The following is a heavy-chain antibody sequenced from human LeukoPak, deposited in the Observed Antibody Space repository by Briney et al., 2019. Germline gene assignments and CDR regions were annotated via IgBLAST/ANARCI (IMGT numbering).Heavy chain of an antibody. CDR2: IYYSGST. D-gene: IGHD5-18*01. V-gene: IGHV4-30-4*01. CDR3: ARVRELWLGHDY. CDR1: GGSISSGDYY. Sequence: SQTLSLTCTVSGGSISSGDYYWGWIRQPPGKGLEWIGYIYYSGSTYYNPSLKSRVTISVDTSKNQFSLKLSSVTAADTAVYYCARVRELWLGHDYWGQGTLVTVSS. J-gene: IGHJ4*02.